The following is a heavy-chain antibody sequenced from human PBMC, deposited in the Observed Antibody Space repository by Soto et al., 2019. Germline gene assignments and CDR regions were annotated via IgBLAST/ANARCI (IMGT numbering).Heavy chain of an antibody. V-gene: IGHV5-51*01. CDR3: TKRPNDVSNPSPWLDL. Sequence: PGGSLKISCKGSEYRFANQWIGWVRQMPGEGLEWVGIISPDTSHTLYSPSLQGQVTISVDKSISTVYLQWNSLKASETVNYYWTKRPNDVSNPSPWLDLWGQGTLVTVSS. J-gene: IGHJ5*02. D-gene: IGHD1-1*01. CDR1: EYRFANQW. CDR2: ISPDTSHT.